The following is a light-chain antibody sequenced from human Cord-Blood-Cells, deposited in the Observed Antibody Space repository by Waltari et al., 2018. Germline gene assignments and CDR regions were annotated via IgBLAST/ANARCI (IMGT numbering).Light chain of an antibody. CDR2: DVS. CDR3: CSYAGSYVV. Sequence: QSALPQPRSVSGSPGQSVTISCTGTSSDVGGYTYVSWYQQHPGKAPKLMIYDVSKRPSGVPDRFSGSKSGNTASLTISGLQAEDEADYYCCSYAGSYVVFGGGTKLTVL. J-gene: IGLJ2*01. CDR1: SSDVGGYTY. V-gene: IGLV2-11*01.